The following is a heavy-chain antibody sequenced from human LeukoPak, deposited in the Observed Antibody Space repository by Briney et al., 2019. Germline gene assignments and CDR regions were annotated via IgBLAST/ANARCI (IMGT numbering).Heavy chain of an antibody. CDR3: ARAVCPTIKFCDSSYFMDV. Sequence: PGGSLRLSCVASGFTFRNYWMSWVRQAPGKGLEWVAGINWNGASTGYADSVRGRFTISRDNAKNSLYLQMNSLRAEDTALYYCARAVCPTIKFCDSSYFMDVWGKGTTVNVS. CDR1: GFTFRNYW. D-gene: IGHD6-6*01. CDR2: INWNGAST. V-gene: IGHV3-20*04. J-gene: IGHJ6*03.